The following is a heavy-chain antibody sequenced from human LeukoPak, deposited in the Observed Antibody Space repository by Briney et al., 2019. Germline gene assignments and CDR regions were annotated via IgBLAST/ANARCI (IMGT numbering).Heavy chain of an antibody. V-gene: IGHV3-21*04. CDR3: AKDSGAVAGTWNWFDP. D-gene: IGHD6-19*01. CDR1: GFTFSSYS. J-gene: IGHJ5*02. CDR2: ISSSSSYI. Sequence: GGSLRLSCAASGFTFSSYSMNWVRQAPGKGLEWVSSISSSSSYIYYADSVKGRFTISRDNAKNSLYLQMNSLRAEDTALYYCAKDSGAVAGTWNWFDPWGQGTLVTVSS.